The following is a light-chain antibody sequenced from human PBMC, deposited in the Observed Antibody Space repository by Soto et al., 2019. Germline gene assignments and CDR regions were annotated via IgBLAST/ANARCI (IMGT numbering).Light chain of an antibody. Sequence: EMVLTQSPGTPSLSPEERATLSCRASQSVSSSYLAWYQQKPGQAPRLLIYGASSRDTGIPDRFSGSGSGTDFTLTIIRLEPQDCAVYYCQQYGSSPRVTFGGGTKVEIK. CDR2: GAS. CDR3: QQYGSSPRVT. CDR1: QSVSSSY. V-gene: IGKV3-20*01. J-gene: IGKJ4*01.